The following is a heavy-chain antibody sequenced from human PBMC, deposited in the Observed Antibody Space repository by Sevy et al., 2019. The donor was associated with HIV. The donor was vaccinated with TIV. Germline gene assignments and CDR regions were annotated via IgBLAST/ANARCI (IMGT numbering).Heavy chain of an antibody. CDR3: ARAFERITMVRGVKDIYYMDV. Sequence: ASVKVSCKASGYTFTSYGISWVRQAPGQGLEWMGWISAYNGNTNYSQKLQGRVTMTTDTSTSTAYMELRRLRSDDTAVYYCARAFERITMVRGVKDIYYMDVWGKGTTVTVSS. D-gene: IGHD3-10*01. V-gene: IGHV1-18*01. J-gene: IGHJ6*03. CDR1: GYTFTSYG. CDR2: ISAYNGNT.